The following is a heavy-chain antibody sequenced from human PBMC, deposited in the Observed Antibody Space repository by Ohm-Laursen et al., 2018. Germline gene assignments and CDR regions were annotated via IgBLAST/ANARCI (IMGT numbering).Heavy chain of an antibody. Sequence: SLRLSCAASGFTFSSYGMHWVRQAPGKGLEWVAVISYDGSNKYYADSVKGRFTISRDNSQNTLYLQINSLRAEDTAVYYCAREDGNCTSAVCYRRFDPWGQGTLVTVSS. CDR1: GFTFSSYG. CDR3: AREDGNCTSAVCYRRFDP. D-gene: IGHD2-8*01. V-gene: IGHV3-30*03. J-gene: IGHJ5*02. CDR2: ISYDGSNK.